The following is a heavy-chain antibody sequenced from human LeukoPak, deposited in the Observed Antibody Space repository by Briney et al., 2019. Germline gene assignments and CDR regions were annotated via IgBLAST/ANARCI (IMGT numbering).Heavy chain of an antibody. CDR1: GGAFSGYY. J-gene: IGHJ6*03. Sequence: TSSETLSLTCAVYGGAFSGYYWSWIRQPPGKGLEWIGEIDHSGSTNYNPSLKSRVTISVDTSKNQFPLKLSSVTAADTAVYYCAPLRTQHSFYYYYMDVWGKGTTVTVSS. CDR2: IDHSGST. D-gene: IGHD5-12*01. V-gene: IGHV4-34*01. CDR3: APLRTQHSFYYYYMDV.